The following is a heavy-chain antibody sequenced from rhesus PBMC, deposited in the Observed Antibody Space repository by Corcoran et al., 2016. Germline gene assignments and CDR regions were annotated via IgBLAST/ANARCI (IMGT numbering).Heavy chain of an antibody. CDR2: ISGSGGST. J-gene: IGHJ3*01. CDR1: GGSISSNY. D-gene: IGHD3-3*01. V-gene: IGHV4-173*01. Sequence: QLQLQESGPGLVKPSETLSLTCAVSGGSISSNYWSWIRQPPGKGLEWIGRISGSGGSTAYNPSLKSRVTSSTDTSKNQFSLKLSAVTAADTAVYYCARDYNCWTGYYTGDAFDFWGQGLRVTVSS. CDR3: ARDYNCWTGYYTGDAFDF.